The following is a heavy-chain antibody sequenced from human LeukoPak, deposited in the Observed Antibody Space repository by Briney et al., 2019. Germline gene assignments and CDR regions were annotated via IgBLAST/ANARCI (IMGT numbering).Heavy chain of an antibody. D-gene: IGHD2-15*01. CDR1: GYNFTNYW. V-gene: IGHV5-51*01. CDR3: ARSSVEVAAQIDY. CDR2: IYPGDSDT. Sequence: GESLKISCKGSGYNFTNYWIGWVRQMPGKGLEWMGIIYPGDSDTRYSPSFQGQVTISADKSINTAYLQWSSLKASDTAMYYCARSSVEVAAQIDYWGRGTPVTVSS. J-gene: IGHJ4*02.